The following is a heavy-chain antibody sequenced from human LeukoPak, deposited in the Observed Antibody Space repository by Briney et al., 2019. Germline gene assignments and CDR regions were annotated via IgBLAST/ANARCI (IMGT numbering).Heavy chain of an antibody. CDR3: ARVSVSGYYYYYYMDD. J-gene: IGHJ6*03. CDR1: GGSISSYY. D-gene: IGHD1-26*01. CDR2: IYTSGST. V-gene: IGHV4-4*07. Sequence: NPSETLSLTCTVSGGSISSYYWSWIRQPAGKGLEWIGRIYTSGSTNYNPSLKSRVTMSVDTSKNQFSLKLSSVTAADTAVYYCARVSVSGYYYYYYMDDWGKGTTVTVSS.